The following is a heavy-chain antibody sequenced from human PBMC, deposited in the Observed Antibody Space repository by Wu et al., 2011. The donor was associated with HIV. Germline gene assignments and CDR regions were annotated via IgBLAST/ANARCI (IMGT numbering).Heavy chain of an antibody. CDR3: AREGLMNMIVNKGWLDP. V-gene: IGHV1-69*15. CDR1: GNTFSSYA. J-gene: IGHJ5*02. D-gene: IGHD3-16*01. Sequence: QGLLVQSGAELKKPGSSVRVSCKASGNTFSSYAISWVRQAPGQGLEWMGRILPKFGSPKYAQKFQGRVTFTADQSTTTVYMEVKNLRSDDTAVYYCAREGLMNMIVNKGWLDPWGRGTLLSVSS. CDR2: ILPKFGSP.